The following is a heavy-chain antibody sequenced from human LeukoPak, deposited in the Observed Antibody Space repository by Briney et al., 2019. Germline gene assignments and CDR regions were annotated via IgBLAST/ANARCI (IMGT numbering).Heavy chain of an antibody. CDR1: GGSISSSSYF. J-gene: IGHJ4*02. D-gene: IGHD2-2*01. CDR3: ARHVGLPAAIPYYFDY. V-gene: IGHV4-39*01. Sequence: SETLSLTCTVSGGSISSSSYFWGWIRQPPGKGLEWIGSIYYSGSTYYNPSLKSRVTMSVDTSKNQFSLKLSSVTAADTAVYYCARHVGLPAAIPYYFDYWGQGTLVTVSS. CDR2: IYYSGST.